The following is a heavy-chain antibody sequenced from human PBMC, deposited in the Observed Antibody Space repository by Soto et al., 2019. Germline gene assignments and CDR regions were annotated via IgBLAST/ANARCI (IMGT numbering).Heavy chain of an antibody. Sequence: QLRLQESGPGLVKPSETLSLTCTVSGGSISSSTYYWGWIRQPPGKGLEWIGSIYYHGSTYYNPSLRSRVTISVDTSENQFSLKLSSVTAADTAVYYCARGAAAGIDYWGQGTLVTVSS. J-gene: IGHJ4*02. CDR3: ARGAAAGIDY. V-gene: IGHV4-39*01. CDR1: GGSISSSTYY. D-gene: IGHD6-13*01. CDR2: IYYHGST.